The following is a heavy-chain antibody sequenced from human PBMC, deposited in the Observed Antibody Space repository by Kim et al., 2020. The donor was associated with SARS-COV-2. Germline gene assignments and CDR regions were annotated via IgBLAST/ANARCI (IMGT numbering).Heavy chain of an antibody. CDR3: AKDIGWNYYFDY. J-gene: IGHJ4*02. D-gene: IGHD1-7*01. V-gene: IGHV3-9*01. Sequence: GYADSVKCRFTISRDNAKNSLYLQMNSLRAEDTALYYCAKDIGWNYYFDYWGQGTLVTVSS.